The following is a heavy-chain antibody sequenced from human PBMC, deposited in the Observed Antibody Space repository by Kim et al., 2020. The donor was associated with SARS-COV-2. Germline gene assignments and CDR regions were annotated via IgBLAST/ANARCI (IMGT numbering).Heavy chain of an antibody. V-gene: IGHV3-30*01. Sequence: SNKYYADSVKGRFTISRDNSKNTLYLQMNSLRAEDTAVYYCARGGFGSAWGQGTLVTVSS. CDR2: SNK. D-gene: IGHD3-10*01. J-gene: IGHJ5*02. CDR3: ARGGFGSA.